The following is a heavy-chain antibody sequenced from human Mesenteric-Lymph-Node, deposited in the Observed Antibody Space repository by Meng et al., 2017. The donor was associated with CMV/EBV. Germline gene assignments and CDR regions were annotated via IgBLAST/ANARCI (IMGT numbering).Heavy chain of an antibody. V-gene: IGHV1-2*02. CDR2: INPNSGDT. CDR3: ARVHIVTTANWFDP. Sequence: ASGYTFTGYRIHWVRQAPRQGLEWMGWINPNSGDTNYAQKFRGRVTMTRDTSINTAYMELSRLTSDDTAVYYCARVHIVTTANWFDPWGQGTLVTVSS. J-gene: IGHJ5*02. D-gene: IGHD5-12*01. CDR1: GYTFTGYR.